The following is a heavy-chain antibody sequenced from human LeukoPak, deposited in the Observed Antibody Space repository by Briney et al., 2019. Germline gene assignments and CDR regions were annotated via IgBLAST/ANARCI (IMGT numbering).Heavy chain of an antibody. Sequence: GGSLRLSCAATGFIFSSHAMHWVRQAPGKGLEYVSAINSNGDSTYHAHSVKGRSTISRDNSKNSLYLQMDSLRAEDMAVYYCAREGQWLDSWGLGTLVTVSS. CDR2: INSNGDST. D-gene: IGHD6-19*01. J-gene: IGHJ5*01. CDR1: GFIFSSHA. CDR3: AREGQWLDS. V-gene: IGHV3-64*01.